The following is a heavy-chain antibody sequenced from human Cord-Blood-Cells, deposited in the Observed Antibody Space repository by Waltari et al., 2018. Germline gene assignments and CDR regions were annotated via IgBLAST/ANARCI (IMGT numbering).Heavy chain of an antibody. CDR1: GGSIRSYY. CDR3: ARSATVGWFDP. Sequence: QVQLPESGPGLVKPSETLYLTCTVPGGSIRSYYWIWIRHPPGKGLEWIGYIYYSGSPNDNPSLKSRVTISVDTSKNQFSLKLSSVTAADTAVYYCARSATVGWFDPWGQGTLVTVSS. V-gene: IGHV4-59*01. CDR2: IYYSGSP. D-gene: IGHD4-4*01. J-gene: IGHJ5*02.